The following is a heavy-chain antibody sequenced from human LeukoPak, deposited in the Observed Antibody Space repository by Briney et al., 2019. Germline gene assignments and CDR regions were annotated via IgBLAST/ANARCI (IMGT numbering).Heavy chain of an antibody. D-gene: IGHD3-22*01. Sequence: SETLSLTCAVHGGSFSGYYWSWIRQPPGKGLEWIGEINHSGSTYYNPSLKSRVTISVDTSKNQFSLKLSSVTAADTAVYYCARHGRYYDSSGYYPPAYYYYGMDVWGQGTTVTVSS. CDR3: ARHGRYYDSSGYYPPAYYYYGMDV. CDR1: GGSFSGYY. V-gene: IGHV4-34*01. CDR2: INHSGST. J-gene: IGHJ6*02.